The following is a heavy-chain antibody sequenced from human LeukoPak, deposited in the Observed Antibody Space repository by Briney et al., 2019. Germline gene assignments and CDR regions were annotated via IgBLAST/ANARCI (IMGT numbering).Heavy chain of an antibody. J-gene: IGHJ4*02. CDR1: GFTFSGNW. Sequence: GGSLRLSCAASGFTFSGNWMHWVRQAPGKGLVWVSGIKGDGTSTRYADSVKGRFTISRNNAKNSLYLQMNSLRAEDTAVYYCVPNAAICGGDCHFDSWGQGTLVTVSS. D-gene: IGHD2-21*02. V-gene: IGHV3-74*01. CDR3: VPNAAICGGDCHFDS. CDR2: IKGDGTST.